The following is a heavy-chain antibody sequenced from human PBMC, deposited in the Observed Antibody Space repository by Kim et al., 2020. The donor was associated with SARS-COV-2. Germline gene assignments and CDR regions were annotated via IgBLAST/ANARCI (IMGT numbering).Heavy chain of an antibody. D-gene: IGHD1-1*01. V-gene: IGHV3-23*01. CDR1: GFTFSNYA. CDR2: ISRSGSNK. CDR3: AKDRGVRNRENFDY. J-gene: IGHJ4*02. Sequence: GGSLRLSCAASGFTFSNYAMSWVRQAPGKGLDWVSTISRSGSNKDYADSVKGLFTISRDSSKNTVYLQMNSLRAEDTAVYYCAKDRGVRNRENFDYWGQGTLVTVSS.